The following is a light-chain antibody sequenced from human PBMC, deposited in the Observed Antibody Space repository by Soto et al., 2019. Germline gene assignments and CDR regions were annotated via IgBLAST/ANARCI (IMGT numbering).Light chain of an antibody. CDR3: QAWDSTTGVV. V-gene: IGLV3-1*01. Sequence: SYELTQPPSVSVSPGQTASITCSGNKLGDKYAYWYQQKPGQSPVLVIYQNMKRPSGIPERFSGSNSGNTASLTISGTQAMDEADYYCQAWDSTTGVVFGGGTKVTVL. J-gene: IGLJ2*01. CDR2: QNM. CDR1: KLGDKY.